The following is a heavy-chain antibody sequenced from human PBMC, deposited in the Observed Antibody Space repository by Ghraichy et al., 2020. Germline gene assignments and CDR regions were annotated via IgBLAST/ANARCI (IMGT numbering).Heavy chain of an antibody. CDR1: GFSFSSYA. CDR2: ISYDGNNK. V-gene: IGHV3-30-3*01. Sequence: GGSLRLSCAASGFSFSSYAMHWVRQAPGKGLEWVAVISYDGNNKYYADSVKGRFTISRDKSKRTLYLQMNSLRAEDTAVYYCARAGTVATIHDPFDVWGQWTMVTGSS. CDR3: ARAGTVATIHDPFDV. D-gene: IGHD5-24*01. J-gene: IGHJ3*01.